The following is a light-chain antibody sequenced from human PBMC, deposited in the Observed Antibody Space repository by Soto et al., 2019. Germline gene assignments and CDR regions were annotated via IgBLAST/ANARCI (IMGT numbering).Light chain of an antibody. CDR2: GAS. J-gene: IGKJ5*01. CDR1: HSVTSSH. CDR3: QQYGRPPRAT. Sequence: DIVLTQPPGTLSLTPGERATLSCRASHSVTSSHLAWHQQKPGQAPRLLIYGASNRATGIPDRFSGSGSGTDFTLSISKVEPEDFAVYYCQQYGRPPRATFGQGTRLEIK. V-gene: IGKV3-20*01.